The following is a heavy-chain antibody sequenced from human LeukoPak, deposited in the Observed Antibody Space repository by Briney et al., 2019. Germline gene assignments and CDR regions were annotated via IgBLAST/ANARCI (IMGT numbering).Heavy chain of an antibody. Sequence: ASVKVSCKASGYTFTGYYMHWVRQAPGQGLEWMGWINPNSGGTNYAQKFQGRVTMTRDTSISTAYMELSRLRSDDTAVYYCARELVRGVISLDAFDIWGQGTMVTVSS. CDR1: GYTFTGYY. V-gene: IGHV1-2*02. CDR3: ARELVRGVISLDAFDI. J-gene: IGHJ3*02. CDR2: INPNSGGT. D-gene: IGHD3-10*02.